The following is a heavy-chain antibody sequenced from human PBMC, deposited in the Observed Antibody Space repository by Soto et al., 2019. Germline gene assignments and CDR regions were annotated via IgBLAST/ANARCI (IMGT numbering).Heavy chain of an antibody. V-gene: IGHV3-9*01. CDR1: GFTFDDYA. CDR2: ISGKSGSI. J-gene: IGHJ4*02. Sequence: EVQLVESGGGLVQPGRSLRLSCAASGFTFDDYAMHWVRQAPGKGLEWVSGISGKSGSIGYADSVKGRFTISRDNAKNSLYLQMNSLRAEDTALYYCAKDMANPYDILTGYLSNWGQVTLVTVSS. CDR3: AKDMANPYDILTGYLSN. D-gene: IGHD3-9*01.